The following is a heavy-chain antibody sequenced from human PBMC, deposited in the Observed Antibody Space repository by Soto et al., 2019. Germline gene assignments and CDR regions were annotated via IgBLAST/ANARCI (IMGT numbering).Heavy chain of an antibody. CDR3: ARGRIAVAGSLEGGAFDI. V-gene: IGHV4-4*07. CDR2: IYPSGST. D-gene: IGHD6-19*01. J-gene: IGHJ3*02. Sequence: QVQLQESGPGLVKPSETLSLTCTVSGGSINSYYWSWIRQPAGKGLEWIGRIYPSGSTNYNHSLKSRVTMSVDTSKNQFSLKLSSVTAADTAVYYCARGRIAVAGSLEGGAFDIWGQGTMVTVSS. CDR1: GGSINSYY.